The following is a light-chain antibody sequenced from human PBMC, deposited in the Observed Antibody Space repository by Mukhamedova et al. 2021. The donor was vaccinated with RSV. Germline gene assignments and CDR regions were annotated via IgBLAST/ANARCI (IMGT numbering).Light chain of an antibody. V-gene: IGKV3-20*01. CDR3: QHYGTSAT. J-gene: IGKJ2*01. CDR1: QSISNTD. CDR2: GAL. Sequence: GEGATLYCRASQSISNTDLAWYQQKPGQAPRLLIFGALTRATGIPDRFNGSGSGTDFTLSISGLEPEDFVVYYWQHYGTSATFGQG.